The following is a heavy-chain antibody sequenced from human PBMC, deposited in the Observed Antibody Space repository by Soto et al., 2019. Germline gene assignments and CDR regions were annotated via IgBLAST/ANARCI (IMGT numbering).Heavy chain of an antibody. CDR2: ISGSGGST. CDR3: AYSSTAFYY. D-gene: IGHD6-13*01. CDR1: GFTVSSNY. Sequence: GGSLRLSCAASGFTVSSNYMSWVRQAPGKGLEWVSAISGSGGSTYYADSVKGRFTISRDNSKNTLYLQMNSLRAEDTAVYYCAYSSTAFYYWGQGNLVPVSS. V-gene: IGHV3-23*01. J-gene: IGHJ4*02.